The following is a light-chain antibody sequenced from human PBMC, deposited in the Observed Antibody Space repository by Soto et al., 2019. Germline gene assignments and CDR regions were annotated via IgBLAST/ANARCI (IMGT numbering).Light chain of an antibody. CDR1: QSVSSSY. J-gene: IGKJ3*01. Sequence: EIVLTQSPGTLSLSPGERATLSCRASQSVSSSYLAWYQQKPGQAPRLLIYGASSRATGNPDRFSGSGSGTDFTLTISRLEPEDFAVYYCQQYGSSPLFGPGTKVDI. CDR3: QQYGSSPL. CDR2: GAS. V-gene: IGKV3-20*01.